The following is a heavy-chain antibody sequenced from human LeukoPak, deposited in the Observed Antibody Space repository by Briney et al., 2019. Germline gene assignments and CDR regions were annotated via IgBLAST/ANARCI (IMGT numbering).Heavy chain of an antibody. CDR2: IIPILGIA. CDR1: GGTFSSYA. V-gene: IGHV1-69*04. Sequence: ASVKVSCKASGGTFSSYAISWVRQAPGQGLEWMGRIIPILGIANYAQKFQGRVTITADKSTSTAYMELSSLRSDDTAVYYCARGVEMATIGYYYGMDVWGQGTTVTVSS. J-gene: IGHJ6*02. CDR3: ARGVEMATIGYYYGMDV. D-gene: IGHD5-24*01.